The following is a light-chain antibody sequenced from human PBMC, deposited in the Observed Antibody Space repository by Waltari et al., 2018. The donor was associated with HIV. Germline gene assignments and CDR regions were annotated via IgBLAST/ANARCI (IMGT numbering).Light chain of an antibody. CDR1: QGLSSY. CDR2: GAS. J-gene: IGKJ2*01. CDR3: QQFYSYPYT. V-gene: IGKV1-8*01. Sequence: AIRMTQSPSSFSASTGDRVTITCRASQGLSSYIAWYQQKPGKAPKLLIYGASTLQSGVPSRFSGSGSGTDFTLTISCLQSEDFATYYCQQFYSYPYTFGQGTKLEIK.